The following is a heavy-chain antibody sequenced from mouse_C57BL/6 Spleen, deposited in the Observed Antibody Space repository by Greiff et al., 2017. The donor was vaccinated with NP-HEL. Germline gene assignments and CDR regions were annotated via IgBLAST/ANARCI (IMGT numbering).Heavy chain of an antibody. J-gene: IGHJ4*01. CDR2: IHPSSGST. D-gene: IGHD2-2*01. Sequence: QVQLQQPGAELVKPGASVKLSCKASGYTFTSYWMHWVKQRPGQGLEWIGMIHPSSGSTNYNEKFKSKATLTVDKSSSTAYMQLSSLTSEDSAVYYCARRGIYYGYDRAMDYWGQGTSVTVSS. CDR3: ARRGIYYGYDRAMDY. V-gene: IGHV1-64*01. CDR1: GYTFTSYW.